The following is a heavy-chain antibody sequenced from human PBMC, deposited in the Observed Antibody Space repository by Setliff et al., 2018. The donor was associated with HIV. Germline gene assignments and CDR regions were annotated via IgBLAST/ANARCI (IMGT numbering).Heavy chain of an antibody. CDR3: ARRGAGYYYDSSEYYTGNGFDF. V-gene: IGHV4-38-2*01. D-gene: IGHD3-22*01. CDR2: VHHSGST. Sequence: SETLSLTCAVSGYSISTAYYWAWIRQPPGKGLEWIGGVHHSGSTHYNPSLRSRVTISPQTSKNQFSPELTSVTAADTAVYYCARRGAGYYYDSSEYYTGNGFDFWGQGTLVTVSS. CDR1: GYSISTAYY. J-gene: IGHJ3*01.